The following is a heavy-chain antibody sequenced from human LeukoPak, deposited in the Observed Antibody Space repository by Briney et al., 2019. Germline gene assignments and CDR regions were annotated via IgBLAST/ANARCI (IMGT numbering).Heavy chain of an antibody. CDR2: IKQDGSEK. Sequence: GGSLRLSCAASGFTFSSYWMSWVRQAPGKGLEWVANIKQDGSEKYYVDSVKGRFTISRDNAKNSLYLQMNSLRAEDTAVYYCARDLRSSGWYGDAFDIWGQGTMVTVSS. D-gene: IGHD6-19*01. CDR1: GFTFSSYW. V-gene: IGHV3-7*01. J-gene: IGHJ3*02. CDR3: ARDLRSSGWYGDAFDI.